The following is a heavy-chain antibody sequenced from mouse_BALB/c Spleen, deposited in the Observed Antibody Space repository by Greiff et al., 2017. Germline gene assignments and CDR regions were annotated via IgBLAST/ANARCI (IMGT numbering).Heavy chain of an antibody. Sequence: EVKLEESGGGLVQPGGSVKLSCVASGFTFSNYWMNWVRQTPEKGLEWVAEIRMKSNNYATHYTESVKARFTISRDDSTCSVYLQMNTLRAEDTDIYYCTRYGNYYAMDYWGQGTSVTVSS. D-gene: IGHD2-1*01. CDR1: GFTFSNYW. J-gene: IGHJ4*01. CDR2: IRMKSNNYAT. CDR3: TRYGNYYAMDY. V-gene: IGHV6-6*02.